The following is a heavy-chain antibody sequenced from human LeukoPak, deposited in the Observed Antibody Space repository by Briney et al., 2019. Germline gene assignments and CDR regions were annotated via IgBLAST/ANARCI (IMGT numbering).Heavy chain of an antibody. J-gene: IGHJ4*02. CDR1: GFTFSSYS. CDR3: ARVSTGIAASDY. D-gene: IGHD6-13*01. CDR2: ISSSSSYI. V-gene: IGHV3-21*01. Sequence: PGGSLRLSCAASGFTFSSYSMNWVRQAPGKGLEWVSSISSSSSYIYYADSVKGRFTISRDNAENSLYLQMNSLRAEDTAVYYCARVSTGIAASDYWGQGTLVTVSS.